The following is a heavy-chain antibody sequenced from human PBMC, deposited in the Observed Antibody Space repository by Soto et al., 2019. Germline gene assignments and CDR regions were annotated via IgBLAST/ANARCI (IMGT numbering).Heavy chain of an antibody. J-gene: IGHJ6*03. V-gene: IGHV1-8*01. CDR1: GYTFTSYD. D-gene: IGHD2-15*01. CDR3: ARSSGSRQTYYFYYYMDV. Sequence: GASVKVSCKASGYTFTSYDINWVRQATGQGLEWMGWMNPNSGNTGYAQKFQGRATMTRNTSISTAYMELSSLRSEDTAVYYCARSSGSRQTYYFYYYMDVWGKGATVTGAS. CDR2: MNPNSGNT.